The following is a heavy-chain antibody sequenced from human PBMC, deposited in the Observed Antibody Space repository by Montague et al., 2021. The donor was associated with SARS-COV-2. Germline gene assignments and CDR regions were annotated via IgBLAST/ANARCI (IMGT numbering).Heavy chain of an antibody. CDR3: ARGHIFGPGARGFEH. CDR1: GGSISNYY. CDR2: IYSSGGT. Sequence: SETLSLTCTVSGGSISNYYWSWIRQPAGKGLEWIGRIYSSGGTNYNPSLKSRISISIDTSKRYFSLRLNFLTATDTAVYYCARGHIFGPGARGFEHWGQGTLVTVAS. D-gene: IGHD1-26*01. V-gene: IGHV4-4*07. J-gene: IGHJ4*02.